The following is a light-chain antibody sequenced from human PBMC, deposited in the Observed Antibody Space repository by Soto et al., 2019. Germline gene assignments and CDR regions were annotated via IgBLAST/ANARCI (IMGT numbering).Light chain of an antibody. J-gene: IGKJ1*01. CDR1: QSISVW. CDR2: KAS. Sequence: DVPITQSRSTLSASVGDRVTITCRASQSISVWLAWYQQKAGKAPNLLIYKASRLESGVPSRFSGSGSETEFTLTISGLQPGDSATYYCQQYNSYSPTFGQGTKVDIK. V-gene: IGKV1-5*03. CDR3: QQYNSYSPT.